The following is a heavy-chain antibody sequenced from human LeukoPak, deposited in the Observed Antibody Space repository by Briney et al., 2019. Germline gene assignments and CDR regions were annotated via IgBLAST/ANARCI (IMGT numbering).Heavy chain of an antibody. V-gene: IGHV3-23*01. CDR2: ISGSGGST. D-gene: IGHD3-10*01. Sequence: GGSLRLSCAASGLTFSSYAMSWVRQAPGKGLEWVSAISGSGGSTYYADSVKGRFTISRDNSKNTLYLQMNSLRAEDTAVYYCAKDYGFGELSWGYYFDYWGQGTLVTVSS. CDR1: GLTFSSYA. CDR3: AKDYGFGELSWGYYFDY. J-gene: IGHJ4*02.